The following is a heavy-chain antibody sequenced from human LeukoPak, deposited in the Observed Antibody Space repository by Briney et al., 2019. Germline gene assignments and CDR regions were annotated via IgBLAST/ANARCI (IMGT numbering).Heavy chain of an antibody. CDR3: AGAGSETQWRAFDF. CDR1: GFTFSRYD. Sequence: PGGSLRLSCAASGFTFSRYDMHWVRQATGKGLEWVSGIGTAGDTYCAGSVKGRFTISRENAKNSLYLQMNSLTAGDTAVYYCAGAGSETQWRAFDFWGQGALVTVFS. CDR2: IGTAGDT. D-gene: IGHD6-19*01. J-gene: IGHJ4*02. V-gene: IGHV3-13*01.